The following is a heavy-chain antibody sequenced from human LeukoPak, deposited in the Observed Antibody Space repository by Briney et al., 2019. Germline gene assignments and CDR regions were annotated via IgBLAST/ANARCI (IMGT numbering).Heavy chain of an antibody. D-gene: IGHD3-22*01. CDR3: ARMYYYDSSGYSDFDY. J-gene: IGHJ4*02. Sequence: PSETLSLTCAVYGGSFSGYYWSWIRQPPGKGLELIGEINHSGSTNYNPSLKSRVTISVDTSKNQFSLKLSSVTAADTAVYYCARMYYYDSSGYSDFDYWGQGTLVTVSS. CDR2: INHSGST. V-gene: IGHV4-34*01. CDR1: GGSFSGYY.